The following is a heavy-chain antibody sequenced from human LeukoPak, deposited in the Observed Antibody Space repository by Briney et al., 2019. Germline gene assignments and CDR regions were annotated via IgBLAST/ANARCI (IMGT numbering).Heavy chain of an antibody. D-gene: IGHD2-15*01. CDR1: GFTFSSYS. CDR2: ISSSSSYI. J-gene: IGHJ4*02. Sequence: GGSLRLSCAASGFTFSSYSMNWVRQAPGKGLEWVSSISSSSSYIYCADSVKGRFTISRDNSKNMLYLQMGSLRPEDMAVYYCARYGAGSCYDYWGQGTLVTVSS. CDR3: ARYGAGSCYDY. V-gene: IGHV3-21*06.